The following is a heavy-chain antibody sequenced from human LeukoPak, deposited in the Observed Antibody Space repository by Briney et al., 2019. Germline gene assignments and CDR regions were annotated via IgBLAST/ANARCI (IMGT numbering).Heavy chain of an antibody. CDR3: ARMGKYYYDSSGYYTPFDY. D-gene: IGHD3-22*01. Sequence: ASVKVSCKASGYTFTSYAINWVRQATGQGLEWMGWMNPNSGNTGYAQKFQGRVTMTRNTSISTAYMELSSLRSEDTAVYYCARMGKYYYDSSGYYTPFDYWGQGTLVTVSS. V-gene: IGHV1-8*01. CDR1: GYTFTSYA. CDR2: MNPNSGNT. J-gene: IGHJ4*02.